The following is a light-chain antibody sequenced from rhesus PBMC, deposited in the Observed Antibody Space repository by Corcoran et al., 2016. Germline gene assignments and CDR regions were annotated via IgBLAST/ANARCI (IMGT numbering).Light chain of an antibody. V-gene: IGKV1-32*01. J-gene: IGKJ1*01. CDR3: QQYDSIPRR. CDR2: YAT. CDR1: QGMSSN. Sequence: EIQMTQSPSSLSASVGDRVSITCRASQGMSSNLNWYQQKPGKAPTLLIYYATRLEYGVPSRFSGRGSWTDYTLTIRSLQPVDFATYYCQQYDSIPRRFGQGTKVVIK.